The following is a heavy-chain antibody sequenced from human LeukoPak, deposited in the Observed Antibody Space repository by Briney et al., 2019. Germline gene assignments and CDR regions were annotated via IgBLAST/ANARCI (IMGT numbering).Heavy chain of an antibody. V-gene: IGHV1-2*02. J-gene: IGHJ6*03. CDR2: INPNSGGT. Sequence: GASVKVSCKASGYTFTGYYMHWVRQAPGQGLEWMGWINPNSGGTNYAQKFQGRVTMTRDTSISTAYMELRSLRSDDTAVYYCARWGITMVRGVIIPSYYYYMDVWGKGTTVTISS. CDR1: GYTFTGYY. CDR3: ARWGITMVRGVIIPSYYYYMDV. D-gene: IGHD3-10*01.